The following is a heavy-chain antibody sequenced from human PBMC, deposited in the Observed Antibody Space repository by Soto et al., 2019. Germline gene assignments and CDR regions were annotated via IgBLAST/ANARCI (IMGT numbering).Heavy chain of an antibody. D-gene: IGHD3-9*01. CDR3: ARGFHTVHTWLFFDS. Sequence: GGSLRLSCAASGFTFSNYGMHWVRQAPGKGLEWVAVIWYDGSNKYYADSVKGRFTISRDNSKNTLYLQMNRLRAEDTAVYYCARGFHTVHTWLFFDSWGQGALVTVSS. CDR1: GFTFSNYG. CDR2: IWYDGSNK. V-gene: IGHV3-33*01. J-gene: IGHJ4*02.